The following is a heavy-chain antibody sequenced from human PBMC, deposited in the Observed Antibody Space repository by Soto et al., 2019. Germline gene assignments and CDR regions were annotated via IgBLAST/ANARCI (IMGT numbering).Heavy chain of an antibody. CDR1: GGSVSSGSYY. D-gene: IGHD1-7*01. J-gene: IGHJ4*02. Sequence: SETLSLTCTVSGGSVSSGSYYWSWIRQPPGKGLEWIGYIYYSGGTNYNPSLKSRVTISVDTSKNQFSLKLSSVTAADTAVYYCARGRERRWNYVPYYFDYWGQGTLVTVSS. CDR2: IYYSGGT. CDR3: ARGRERRWNYVPYYFDY. V-gene: IGHV4-61*01.